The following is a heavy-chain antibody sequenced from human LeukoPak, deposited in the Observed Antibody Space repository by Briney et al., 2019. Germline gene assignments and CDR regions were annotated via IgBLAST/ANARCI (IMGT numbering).Heavy chain of an antibody. J-gene: IGHJ4*02. V-gene: IGHV3-13*01. CDR2: IGIRGDT. D-gene: IGHD6-19*01. CDR1: GFTFIDYD. CDR3: ARGGIQVSGIDEFDY. Sequence: GGSLRLSCAASGFTFIDYDMHWVRQVIGKGLEWVSAIGIRGDTHYSGSVKGRFTISRENAESSLYLQMNGLRAEDTAVYYCARGGIQVSGIDEFDYWGQGTLVTVSS.